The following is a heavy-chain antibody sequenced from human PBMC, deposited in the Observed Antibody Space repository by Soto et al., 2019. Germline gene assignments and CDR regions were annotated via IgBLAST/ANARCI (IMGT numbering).Heavy chain of an antibody. J-gene: IGHJ6*02. V-gene: IGHV1-3*01. Sequence: QVQLVQSGAEVKKPGASVKVSCKASGYTFTSYAMHWVRQAPGQRLEWMGWINAGNGNTKYSQKFQGRVTITRDTSASTAYMVLSSLRSEDTAVYYCARTVGYYYGMDVWGQGTTVTVSS. CDR3: ARTVGYYYGMDV. CDR1: GYTFTSYA. CDR2: INAGNGNT. D-gene: IGHD4-17*01.